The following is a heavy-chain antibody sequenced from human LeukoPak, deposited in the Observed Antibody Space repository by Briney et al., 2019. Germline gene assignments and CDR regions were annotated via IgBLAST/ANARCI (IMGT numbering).Heavy chain of an antibody. V-gene: IGHV3-7*01. Sequence: PGGSLRLSCAASGFTFSNYWMSWVRQAPGKGLEWVANIKEDGTEQYYVDSVKGRFTISRDNAKNSLYLQMNSLRAEDTAVYYCARGSHYYGDYWPNWFDPWGQGTLVTVSS. CDR1: GFTFSNYW. D-gene: IGHD4-17*01. J-gene: IGHJ5*02. CDR2: IKEDGTEQ. CDR3: ARGSHYYGDYWPNWFDP.